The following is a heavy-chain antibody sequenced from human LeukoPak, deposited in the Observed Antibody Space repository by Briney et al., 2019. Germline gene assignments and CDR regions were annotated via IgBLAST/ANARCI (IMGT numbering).Heavy chain of an antibody. CDR2: IRYDGSNK. J-gene: IGHJ4*02. CDR1: GFTFSSYG. V-gene: IGHV3-30*02. Sequence: GGSLRLSCAASGFTFSSYGMHWVRQAPGKGLEWVAFIRYDGSNKYYADSVKGRFTISRDNSENTLYLQMNSLRAEDTAVYYCAKDRYYDIPFDYWGQGTLVTVSS. CDR3: AKDRYYDIPFDY. D-gene: IGHD3-9*01.